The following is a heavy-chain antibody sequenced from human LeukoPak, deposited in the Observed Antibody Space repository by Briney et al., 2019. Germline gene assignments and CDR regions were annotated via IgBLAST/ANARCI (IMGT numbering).Heavy chain of an antibody. CDR1: GLTFSSSD. CDR3: VKVGISTYDH. J-gene: IGHJ4*02. Sequence: PGGSLRLSCSVSGLTFSSSDMHWVRQAPRKALEYVSAITFHGRDTYYADSVNGRFTISRDNSKDTLYLQMSNLRPEDTAIYYCVKVGISTYDHWGQGTLVTVSS. CDR2: ITFHGRDT. V-gene: IGHV3-64D*06. D-gene: IGHD2/OR15-2a*01.